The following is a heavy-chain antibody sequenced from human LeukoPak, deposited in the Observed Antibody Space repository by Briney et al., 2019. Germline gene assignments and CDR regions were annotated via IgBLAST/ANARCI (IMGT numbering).Heavy chain of an antibody. CDR1: GDSISRYY. V-gene: IGHV4-4*07. J-gene: IGHJ2*01. CDR2: IYSSGST. D-gene: IGHD1-14*01. CDR3: ARVYTGHYWYFDL. Sequence: PSETLFLTCTVSGDSISRYYWSWIRQPAGKGLEWIGRIYSSGSTNYNPSLKSRVTLSVDSSKNQFSLKLTSVTAADTAMYYCARVYTGHYWYFDLWGRGTLVTVPS.